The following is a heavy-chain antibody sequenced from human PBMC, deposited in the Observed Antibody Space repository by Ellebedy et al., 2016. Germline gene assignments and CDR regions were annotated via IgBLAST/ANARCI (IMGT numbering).Heavy chain of an antibody. CDR1: GFTFSAHG. CDR2: ISASGGET. Sequence: GGSLRLSCAASGFTFSAHGMSWARQVPGKGLEWVSSISASGGETFYADSVKGHFTISRDNSKNTLYLQLNSLRAEDTALYYCAKIAIIGNWYFDIWGRGTLITVSS. CDR3: AKIAIIGNWYFDI. D-gene: IGHD1-20*01. J-gene: IGHJ2*01. V-gene: IGHV3-23*01.